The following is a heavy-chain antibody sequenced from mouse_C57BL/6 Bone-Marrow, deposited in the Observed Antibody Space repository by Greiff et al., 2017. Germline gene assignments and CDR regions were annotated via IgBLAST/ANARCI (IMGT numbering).Heavy chain of an antibody. CDR2: IRSKSNNYAT. CDR3: VRHYGSSYFDY. D-gene: IGHD1-1*01. Sequence: EVQLVESGGGLVQPKGSLKLSCAASGFTFNTYAMNWVRQAPGKGLEWVARIRSKSNNYATYYADSVKDRFTISRDDSQSMLYLQMNKLKTEDTAMYDCVRHYGSSYFDYWGQGTTLTVSS. J-gene: IGHJ2*01. V-gene: IGHV10-1*02. CDR1: GFTFNTYA.